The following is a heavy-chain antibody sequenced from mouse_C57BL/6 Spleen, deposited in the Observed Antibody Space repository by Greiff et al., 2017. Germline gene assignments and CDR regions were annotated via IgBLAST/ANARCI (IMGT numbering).Heavy chain of an antibody. CDR3: ARPPSSQRGYFDY. CDR1: GYTFTSYW. V-gene: IGHV1-55*01. J-gene: IGHJ2*01. D-gene: IGHD1-1*01. Sequence: QVQLKQPGAELVKPGASVKMSCKASGYTFTSYWITWVKQRPGQGLEWIGDIYPGSGSTNYNEKFKSKATLTVDTSSSTAYMQLSSLTSEDSAVYYCARPPSSQRGYFDYWGQGTTLTVSS. CDR2: IYPGSGST.